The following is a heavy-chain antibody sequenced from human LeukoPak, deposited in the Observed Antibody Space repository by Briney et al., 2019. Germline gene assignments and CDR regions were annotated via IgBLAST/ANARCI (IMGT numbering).Heavy chain of an antibody. CDR2: INHSGRT. V-gene: IGHV4-34*01. Sequence: PSQTLSLTCAVYGASFSGYYCSWIRQLPGKGLDWNGAINHSGRTNYNPSLKSRVTISVDTSKNQFSLKLSSVTAADTAVYYCAVRLQQRRWFDHWGQGTLVTVSS. CDR3: AVRLQQRRWFDH. CDR1: GASFSGYY. D-gene: IGHD4-11*01. J-gene: IGHJ5*02.